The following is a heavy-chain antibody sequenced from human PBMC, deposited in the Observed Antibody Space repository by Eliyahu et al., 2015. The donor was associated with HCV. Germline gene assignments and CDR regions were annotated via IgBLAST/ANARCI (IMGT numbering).Heavy chain of an antibody. J-gene: IGHJ4*02. Sequence: EVQLVESGGGLVQPGGSLRLSCAXSGFSFSGYWMNWVRQVPGKGLELVXNINKDGSQQYYADSVKGRFSVSRDNAKNSLFLQMHSLRAEDTAVYYCARGGRWCFDNWGQGTLVTVSS. CDR3: ARGGRWCFDN. CDR1: GFSFSGYW. CDR2: INKDGSQQ. V-gene: IGHV3-7*01. D-gene: IGHD1-26*01.